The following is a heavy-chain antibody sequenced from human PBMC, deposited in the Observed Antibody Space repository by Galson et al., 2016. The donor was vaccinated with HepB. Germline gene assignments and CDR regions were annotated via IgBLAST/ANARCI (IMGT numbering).Heavy chain of an antibody. D-gene: IGHD3-10*01. CDR1: GGTFSSYA. V-gene: IGHV1-69*13. Sequence: SVKVSCKASGGTFSSYAISWVRQAPGKGLEWMGGIIAIFATSNYAQKFQGRVTITADESTSTAYMELSSLRSEDTAVYYCARDRVRYQYYGMDVWGQGTTVTVSS. CDR2: IIAIFATS. J-gene: IGHJ6*02. CDR3: ARDRVRYQYYGMDV.